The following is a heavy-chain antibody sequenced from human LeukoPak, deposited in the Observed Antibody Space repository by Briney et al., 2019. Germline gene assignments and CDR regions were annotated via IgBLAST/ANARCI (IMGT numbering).Heavy chain of an antibody. V-gene: IGHV4-59*01. J-gene: IGHJ1*01. CDR2: ISSSGST. CDR1: GASISSYC. CDR3: TRGVASDALWFFRH. Sequence: SETLSLTCTVSGASISSYCWSWIRQPPGKGLEWIGHISSSGSTNYSPSLKSRVTISADSSKNQFSLKLSSVTAADTAVYYCTRGVASDALWFFRHWGQGTLVTVSS. D-gene: IGHD3-16*01.